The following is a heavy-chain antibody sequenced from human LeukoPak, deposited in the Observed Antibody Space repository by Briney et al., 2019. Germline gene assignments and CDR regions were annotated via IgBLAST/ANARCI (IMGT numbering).Heavy chain of an antibody. CDR3: ARKRLNHDAFDI. Sequence: GASVKVSCKASGYTFTGYYMHWVRQAPGQGLEWMGWINPNSGGTNYAQKFQGRVTMTRDTSISTAYMELSRLRSDDAAVYYCARKRLNHDAFDIWGQGTMVTVSS. CDR2: INPNSGGT. CDR1: GYTFTGYY. V-gene: IGHV1-2*02. D-gene: IGHD1-14*01. J-gene: IGHJ3*02.